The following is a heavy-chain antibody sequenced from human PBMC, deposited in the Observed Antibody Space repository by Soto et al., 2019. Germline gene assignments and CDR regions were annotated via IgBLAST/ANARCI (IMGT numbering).Heavy chain of an antibody. J-gene: IGHJ1*01. V-gene: IGHV4-30-2*01. CDR1: GGSISSGGYS. CDR3: AKDLYAYFQH. CDR2: IYHSGST. D-gene: IGHD4-17*01. Sequence: SETLSLTCAVSGGSISSGGYSWSWIRQPPGKGLEWIGYIYHSGSTYYADSVKGRFTISRDNSKNTLYLQMNSLRAEDTAVYYCAKDLYAYFQHWGQGTLVTVSS.